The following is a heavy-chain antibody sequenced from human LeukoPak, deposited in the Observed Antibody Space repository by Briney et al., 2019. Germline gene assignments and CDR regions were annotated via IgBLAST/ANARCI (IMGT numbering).Heavy chain of an antibody. Sequence: GASVKVSCKASGYTFTSYSVTWVRQAPGQGLEWVGWITTYNNNTKYAREVQGRVTVTTDTSTSTAYMELRSLRSDDMAVYYCARFYRERGDYIDPFDYWGQGTLVTVSS. CDR2: ITTYNNNT. J-gene: IGHJ4*02. CDR1: GYTFTSYS. V-gene: IGHV1-18*03. D-gene: IGHD4-17*01. CDR3: ARFYRERGDYIDPFDY.